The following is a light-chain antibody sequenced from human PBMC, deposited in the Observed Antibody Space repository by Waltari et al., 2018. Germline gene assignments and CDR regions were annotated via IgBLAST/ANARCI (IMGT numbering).Light chain of an antibody. CDR3: CSYAGSSTLL. CDR2: EVS. Sequence: QSALTQPASVSGSPGQSITISCTGTSSDVGSYNLVSWYQQHPGKAPKLMIYEVSKRPPGVSNRFSGSKSGNTASLTISGLQAEDEADYYCCSYAGSSTLLFGTGTKVTVL. CDR1: SSDVGSYNL. J-gene: IGLJ1*01. V-gene: IGLV2-23*01.